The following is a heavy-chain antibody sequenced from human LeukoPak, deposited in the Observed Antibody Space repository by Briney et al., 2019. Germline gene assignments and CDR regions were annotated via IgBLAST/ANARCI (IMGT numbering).Heavy chain of an antibody. J-gene: IGHJ4*02. CDR3: ARTPIYYFDNSGYYN. Sequence: PSETLSLTCAVSGGSISSGGYSWSWIRQPPGKGLEWIGYIYYSGSTYYNPSLKSRVTISVDTSKNQFSLKLSSVTAADTAVYYCARTPIYYFDNSGYYNWGQGTLVTVSS. CDR1: GGSISSGGYS. CDR2: IYYSGST. D-gene: IGHD3-22*01. V-gene: IGHV4-30-4*07.